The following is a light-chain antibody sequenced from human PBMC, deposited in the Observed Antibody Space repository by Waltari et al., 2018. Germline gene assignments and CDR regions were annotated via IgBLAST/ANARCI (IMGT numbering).Light chain of an antibody. CDR3: ASWDDSLNGRWV. J-gene: IGLJ2*01. CDR2: RKD. Sequence: QSVLTQPPSAPGTPGPRVTISCSGSYSHVGANVINWYQHIPGTAPKLLIYRKDRRPSGVPDRFSASKSGTSASLAISGLRPEDEADYYCASWDDSLNGRWVFGGGTKLTVL. V-gene: IGLV1-44*01. CDR1: YSHVGANV.